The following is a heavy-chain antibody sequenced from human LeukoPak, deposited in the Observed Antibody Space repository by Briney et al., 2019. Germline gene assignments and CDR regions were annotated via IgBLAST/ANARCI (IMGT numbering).Heavy chain of an antibody. CDR3: ARDCGRGEQENWFDP. D-gene: IGHD3-16*01. CDR1: GFTFSSYA. V-gene: IGHV3-30-3*01. CDR2: ISYDGSNK. Sequence: GGSQRLSCAASGFTFSSYAMHWVRQAPGKGLEWVAVISYDGSNKYYADSVKGRFTISRDNSKNTLYLQMNSLRAEDTAVYYCARDCGRGEQENWFDPWGQGTLVTVSS. J-gene: IGHJ5*02.